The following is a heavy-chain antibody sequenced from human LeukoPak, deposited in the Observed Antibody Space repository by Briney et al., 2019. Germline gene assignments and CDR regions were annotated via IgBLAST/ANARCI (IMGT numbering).Heavy chain of an antibody. V-gene: IGHV3-53*01. J-gene: IGHJ4*02. D-gene: IGHD4-17*01. CDR1: GFSFSSYS. Sequence: GGSLRLSCAASGFSFSSYSMNWVRQAPGKGLEWVSVIYSGGSTYYADSVKGRFTISRDNSKNTLYLQMNSLRAEDTAVYYCARSSGYGDYWKFDYWGQGTLVTVSS. CDR3: ARSSGYGDYWKFDY. CDR2: IYSGGST.